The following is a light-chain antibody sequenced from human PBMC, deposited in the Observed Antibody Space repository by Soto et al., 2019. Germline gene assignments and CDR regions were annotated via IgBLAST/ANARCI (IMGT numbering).Light chain of an antibody. Sequence: QSALTQPASVSGSPGQSITISCTGTSSDVGSYNLVSWYQQHPGKAPKLMIYEGSKRPSGVSSRFSGSKSGNTASLTISGLQAEDEADYYCSSWTSSTTQVLGGGTKLTVL. J-gene: IGLJ3*02. V-gene: IGLV2-14*02. CDR1: SSDVGSYNL. CDR2: EGS. CDR3: SSWTSSTTQV.